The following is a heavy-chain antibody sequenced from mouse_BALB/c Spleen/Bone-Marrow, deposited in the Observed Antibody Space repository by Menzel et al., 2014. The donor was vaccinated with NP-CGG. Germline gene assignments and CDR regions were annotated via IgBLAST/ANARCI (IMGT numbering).Heavy chain of an antibody. J-gene: IGHJ4*01. CDR1: GYTFTSYW. D-gene: IGHD2-1*01. V-gene: IGHV1-87*01. Sequence: VQLVESGAELARPGASVKLSCKASGYTFTSYWMQWVKQRPGQGLEWIGAIYPGDGDTRYTQKFRGKATLTADKSSNTAYMQLSSLTSEDSAVYFCASPYGNYDAMDHWGQGTSVTVSS. CDR2: IYPGDGDT. CDR3: ASPYGNYDAMDH.